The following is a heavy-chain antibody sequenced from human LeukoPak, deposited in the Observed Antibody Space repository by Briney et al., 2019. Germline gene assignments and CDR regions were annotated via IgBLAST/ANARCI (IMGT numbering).Heavy chain of an antibody. D-gene: IGHD2-2*01. CDR1: GYTFTNYG. CDR3: ARDIATVVHQD. J-gene: IGHJ4*02. Sequence: ASVKVSCKAPGYTFTNYGITWVRQAPGQGLEWMGWISAYSGNTNYVQKFQGRVTMATDASTSTAYMELRSLRSDDTAIYYCARDIATVVHQDWGQGTLVTVSS. CDR2: ISAYSGNT. V-gene: IGHV1-18*01.